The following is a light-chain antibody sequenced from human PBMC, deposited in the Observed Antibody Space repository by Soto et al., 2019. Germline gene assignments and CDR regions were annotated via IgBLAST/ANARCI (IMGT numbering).Light chain of an antibody. CDR3: CSYAGSSTPVV. CDR1: SSDVGSYNL. CDR2: EGS. V-gene: IGLV2-23*01. J-gene: IGLJ2*01. Sequence: QSALTQPASVSGSPGQWITISCTGTSSDVGSYNLVSLYQQHPGKAPKLMIYEGSKRPSGVSNRFSGSKSGNTASLTISGLQAEDEADYYCCSYAGSSTPVVFGGGTKLTVL.